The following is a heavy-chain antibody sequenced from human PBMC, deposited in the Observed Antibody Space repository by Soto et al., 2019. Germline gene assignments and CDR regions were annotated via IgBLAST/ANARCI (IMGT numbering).Heavy chain of an antibody. V-gene: IGHV3-30*18. CDR1: GFTFSSYG. Sequence: GGSLRLSCAASGFTFSSYGMHWVRQAPGKGLEWVAVISYDGSNKYYADSVKGRFTISRDNSKNTLYLQMNSLGAEDTAVYYCAKDLSQLPPYNWFDPWGQGTLVTVSS. CDR2: ISYDGSNK. CDR3: AKDLSQLPPYNWFDP. D-gene: IGHD2-2*01. J-gene: IGHJ5*02.